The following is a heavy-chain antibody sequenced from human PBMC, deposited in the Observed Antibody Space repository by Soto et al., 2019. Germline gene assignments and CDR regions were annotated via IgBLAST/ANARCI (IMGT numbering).Heavy chain of an antibody. Sequence: PGGSLRLSCSASGFTFSSYDMHWVRPATGKGLEWVSAIGTAGDTYYPGSVKGRFTISRENAKNSLYLQMNSLRAEDTAVYYCARFPVYDFWSGSTSYYYYYGMDVWGQGTTVTVSS. CDR2: IGTAGDT. J-gene: IGHJ6*02. V-gene: IGHV3-13*01. CDR3: ARFPVYDFWSGSTSYYYYYGMDV. CDR1: GFTFSSYD. D-gene: IGHD3-3*01.